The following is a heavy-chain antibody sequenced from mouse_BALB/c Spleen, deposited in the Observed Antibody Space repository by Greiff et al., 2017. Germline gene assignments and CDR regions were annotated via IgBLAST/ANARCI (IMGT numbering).Heavy chain of an antibody. CDR2: ISSGGSYT. J-gene: IGHJ2*01. CDR3: ARSTTAPYYFDY. V-gene: IGHV5-9-4*01. D-gene: IGHD1-2*01. CDR1: GFTFSSYA. Sequence: EVQRVESGGGLVKPGGSLKLSCAASGFTFSSYAMSWVRQSPEKRLEWVAEISSGGSYTYYPDIVPGRFTISRDNAKNTLYLEMSSLRSEDTAMYYCARSTTAPYYFDYWGQGTTLTVSS.